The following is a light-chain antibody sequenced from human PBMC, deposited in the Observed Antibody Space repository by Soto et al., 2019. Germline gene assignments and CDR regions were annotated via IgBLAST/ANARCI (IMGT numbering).Light chain of an antibody. Sequence: DIQMTQSPSTLSTSVGDRVTITCRARQSISSWLAWYQQKPGEAPKLLIYKASSLESGVPSRFSGGGSGTEFTLTISSLQPDDFATYYCQQYNSYPITFGQGTRLAIK. V-gene: IGKV1-5*03. CDR3: QQYNSYPIT. J-gene: IGKJ5*01. CDR2: KAS. CDR1: QSISSW.